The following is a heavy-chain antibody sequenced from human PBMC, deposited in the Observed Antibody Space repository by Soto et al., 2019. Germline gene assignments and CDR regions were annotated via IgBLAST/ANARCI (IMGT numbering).Heavy chain of an antibody. CDR2: ITINGNT. D-gene: IGHD1-7*01. Sequence: PSETLSRTSRVSGAYISDFSWSWIRQPAGKGLEWMGRITINGNTQKNPSFKSRVTMSIDTSRNNFSLNLQSATAADTALYYCERDTRENWTYGAHWGQGTVNTVST. CDR1: GAYISDFS. V-gene: IGHV4-4*07. J-gene: IGHJ1*01. CDR3: ERDTRENWTYGAH.